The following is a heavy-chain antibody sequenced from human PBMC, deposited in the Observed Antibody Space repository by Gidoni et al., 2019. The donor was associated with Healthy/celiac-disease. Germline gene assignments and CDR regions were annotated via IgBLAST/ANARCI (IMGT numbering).Heavy chain of an antibody. CDR1: GCSISSVYY. Sequence: QVQLQESGPGLVKPSETLSLTCPVSGCSISSVYYRGWIRQPPGEGLEWIGSIYHSGSTYYNPSLKSRVTISVDTSKNQFSLKLSSVTAADTAVYYCARDWYYDFWSGYPPLYFDYWGQGTLVTVSS. CDR3: ARDWYYDFWSGYPPLYFDY. J-gene: IGHJ4*02. V-gene: IGHV4-38-2*02. D-gene: IGHD3-3*01. CDR2: IYHSGST.